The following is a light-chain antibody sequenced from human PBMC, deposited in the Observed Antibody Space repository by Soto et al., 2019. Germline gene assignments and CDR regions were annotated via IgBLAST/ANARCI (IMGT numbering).Light chain of an antibody. Sequence: SYELTQPPSVSVSPGQTARIICSGDTLPNQYAYWYQQKPGQAPVLVIYKDSERPSGIPERFSGSSSGTTVTLTISGVQAEDEADYYCQSADSSDTYVVFGGGTKLTVL. CDR3: QSADSSDTYVV. V-gene: IGLV3-25*03. CDR1: TLPNQY. CDR2: KDS. J-gene: IGLJ2*01.